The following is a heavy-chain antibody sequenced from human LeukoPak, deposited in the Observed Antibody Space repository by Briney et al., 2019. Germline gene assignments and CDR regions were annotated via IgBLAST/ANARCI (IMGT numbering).Heavy chain of an antibody. D-gene: IGHD2-15*01. CDR3: ATLGYCSGGSCYYFDY. V-gene: IGHV3-30*02. J-gene: IGHJ4*02. CDR2: IRYDGSNK. Sequence: GGSLRLSCAASGFTFSSYSMHWVRQAPGKGLEWVAFIRYDGSNKYYADSVKGRLTISRDNSKNTLYLQMNSLRAEDTAVYYCATLGYCSGGSCYYFDYWGQGTLVTVSS. CDR1: GFTFSSYS.